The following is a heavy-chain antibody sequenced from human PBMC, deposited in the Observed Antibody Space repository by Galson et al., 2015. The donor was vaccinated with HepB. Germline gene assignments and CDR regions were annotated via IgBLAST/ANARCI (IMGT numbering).Heavy chain of an antibody. CDR1: GFTFSSYW. V-gene: IGHV3-74*01. J-gene: IGHJ4*02. CDR3: ARVPRGRLIQLCLLDY. D-gene: IGHD5-18*01. CDR2: INSDSSST. Sequence: SLRLSCAASGFTFSSYWMHWVRQAPGKGLVWVSRINSDSSSTSYADSVKGRFTISRDNAKNALYLQMNSLRAEDTAVYYCARVPRGRLIQLCLLDYWGQGTLVTVSS.